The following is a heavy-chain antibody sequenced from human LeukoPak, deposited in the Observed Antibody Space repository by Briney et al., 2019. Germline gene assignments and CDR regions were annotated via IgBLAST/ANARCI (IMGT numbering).Heavy chain of an antibody. CDR2: IYPGDSDI. Sequence: GESLKISCKGSGYRFTNYWIGWVRQMPGKGLEWVGIIYPGDSDIRYSPSFQGQLSMSADKSITTAYLQWSSLKASDTAMYYCARKATMSEAFDFWGQGTLVTVSS. V-gene: IGHV5-51*01. CDR3: ARKATMSEAFDF. J-gene: IGHJ3*01. D-gene: IGHD3-22*01. CDR1: GYRFTNYW.